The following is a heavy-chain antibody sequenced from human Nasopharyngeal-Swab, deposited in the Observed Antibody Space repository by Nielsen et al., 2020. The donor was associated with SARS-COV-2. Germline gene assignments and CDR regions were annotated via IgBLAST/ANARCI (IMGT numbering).Heavy chain of an antibody. V-gene: IGHV4-4*02. J-gene: IGHJ6*03. D-gene: IGHD2-2*01. CDR2: INHSGST. Sequence: GSLRLSCAVSGGSISSSNWWSWVRQPPGKGLEWIGEINHSGSTKYNPSLKSRVTISVDTSKSQFSLKLTSVTAADTSVYYCARGLSGVVPAPILGLGPYYYFYYMDVWGKGTTVTVSS. CDR3: ARGLSGVVPAPILGLGPYYYFYYMDV. CDR1: GGSISSSNW.